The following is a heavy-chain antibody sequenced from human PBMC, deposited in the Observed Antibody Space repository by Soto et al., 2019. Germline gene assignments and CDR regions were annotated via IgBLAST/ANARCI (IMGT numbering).Heavy chain of an antibody. D-gene: IGHD2-15*01. CDR1: GFTFSSYG. CDR3: AKDRGYCSGGSCYGSVYFDY. V-gene: IGHV3-30*18. Sequence: GGSLRLSCAASGFTFSSYGMHWVRQAPGKGLEWVAVISYDGSNKYYADSVKGRFTISRDNSKNTLYLQMNSLRAEDTAVYYCAKDRGYCSGGSCYGSVYFDYWGQGTLVTVSS. CDR2: ISYDGSNK. J-gene: IGHJ4*02.